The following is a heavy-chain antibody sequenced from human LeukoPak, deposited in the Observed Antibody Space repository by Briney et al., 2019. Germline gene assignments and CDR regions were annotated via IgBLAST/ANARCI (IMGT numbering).Heavy chain of an antibody. V-gene: IGHV4-38-2*01. J-gene: IGHJ6*03. CDR2: IYHDGST. D-gene: IGHD1-14*01. CDR3: ARAPGNYYMDV. CDR1: GYSISSGNY. Sequence: SETLSLTCAVSGYSISSGNYWGWIRQPPGKGLEWIGIIYHDGSTYYNPSLKSRVTISVDTSKNQFSLKLSSVTAADTAVYYCARAPGNYYMDVWGKGTTVTVSS.